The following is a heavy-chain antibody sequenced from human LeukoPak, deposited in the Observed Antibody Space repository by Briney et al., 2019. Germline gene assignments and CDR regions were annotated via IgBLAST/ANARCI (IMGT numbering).Heavy chain of an antibody. CDR1: GYTFTSYA. V-gene: IGHV7-4-1*02. Sequence: GASVKVSCKASGYTFTSYAMNWVRQAPGQGLEWMGWINTNTGNPTYAQGFTGRFVFSLDTSVSTAYLQISSLKAEDTAVYYCARPGDYSNYVRYYYYYMDVWGKGTTVTVSS. CDR2: INTNTGNP. CDR3: ARPGDYSNYVRYYYYYMDV. D-gene: IGHD4-11*01. J-gene: IGHJ6*03.